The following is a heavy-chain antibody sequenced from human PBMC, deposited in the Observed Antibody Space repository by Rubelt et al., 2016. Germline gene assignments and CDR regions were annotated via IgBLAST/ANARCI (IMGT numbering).Heavy chain of an antibody. D-gene: IGHD6-19*01. CDR2: IFSSGRT. V-gene: IGHV4-31*03. CDR1: GGSTGSGGYY. Sequence: QVQLQESGPGLVKPSQTLSLTCTVSGGSTGSGGYYWTWIRQQPGKGLEWIGFIFSSGRTNYNPSLGSRVSIALDTSKSQFSRNLSAVTAADTAVYYCARGHASSGTYPGWGQGTLVTVSS. CDR3: ARGHASSGTYPG. J-gene: IGHJ4*02.